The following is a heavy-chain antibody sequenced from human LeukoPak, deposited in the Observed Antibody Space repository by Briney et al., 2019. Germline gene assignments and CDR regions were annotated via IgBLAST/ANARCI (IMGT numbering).Heavy chain of an antibody. CDR1: GFTFSSYA. Sequence: GGSLRLSCAASGFTFSSYAMSWVRQAPGKGLEWVSAISGSGGSTYYADSVEGRFTISRDNSKNTLYLQMNSLRAEDTAVYYCAKDRSGSYLSYYFDYWGQGTLVTVSS. D-gene: IGHD1-26*01. V-gene: IGHV3-23*01. CDR2: ISGSGGST. J-gene: IGHJ4*02. CDR3: AKDRSGSYLSYYFDY.